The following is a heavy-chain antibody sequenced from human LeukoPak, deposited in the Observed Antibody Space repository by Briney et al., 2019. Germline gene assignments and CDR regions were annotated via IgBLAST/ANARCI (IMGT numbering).Heavy chain of an antibody. CDR1: GGSISSYS. V-gene: IGHV4-4*07. Sequence: PSETLSLTRTVSGGSISSYSWSWIRQPAGKGQEWIGRIYTSGSTNYNPSLKSRVTMSVDTSKNQFSLKLSSVSAADTAVYYCAGGYSGYDATIPVDYWGQGTLVTVSS. CDR3: AGGYSGYDATIPVDY. J-gene: IGHJ4*02. CDR2: IYTSGST. D-gene: IGHD5-12*01.